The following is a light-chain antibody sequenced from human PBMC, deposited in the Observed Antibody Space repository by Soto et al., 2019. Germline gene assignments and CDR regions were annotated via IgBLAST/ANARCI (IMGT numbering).Light chain of an antibody. CDR2: EGS. CDR3: CSSPGTSTLYV. J-gene: IGLJ1*01. CDR1: SSDVGSSNF. V-gene: IGLV2-23*01. Sequence: QSVLTQPASVSGSPGQSLTISCTGTSSDVGSSNFVSWYQQHPGKAPKLIIYEGSRRPSGVSGRFSGSKSGNAASLTISGLQAEDEADYYCCSSPGTSTLYVFGSGTKVTVL.